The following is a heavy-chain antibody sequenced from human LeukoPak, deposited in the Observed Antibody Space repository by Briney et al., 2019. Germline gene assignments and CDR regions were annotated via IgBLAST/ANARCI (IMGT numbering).Heavy chain of an antibody. Sequence: GRSLRLSCAASGFTFSSYGMHWVRQAPGKGLEWVAVIWYDGSNKHYAESVKGRFSISRDNSKSTLYLQMNSLRAEDTAVYYCARARGVSTGYRPIDYWGQGTLVTVSS. J-gene: IGHJ4*02. CDR3: ARARGVSTGYRPIDY. CDR1: GFTFSSYG. D-gene: IGHD3-22*01. CDR2: IWYDGSNK. V-gene: IGHV3-33*08.